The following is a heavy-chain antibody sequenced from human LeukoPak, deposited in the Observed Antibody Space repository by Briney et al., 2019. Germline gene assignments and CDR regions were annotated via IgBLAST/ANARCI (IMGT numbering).Heavy chain of an antibody. CDR2: FSGYNGNT. CDR3: ARGGGSSSWYVPFYYYYYMDV. CDR1: GYTFTTYN. D-gene: IGHD6-13*01. J-gene: IGHJ6*03. V-gene: IGHV1-18*01. Sequence: ASVKVSCKASGYTFTTYNINWVRQAPGQGLGGMGWFSGYNGNTNYAQKLQGRVTMTTDTSTSTAYMELSSLRSEDTAVYYCARGGGSSSWYVPFYYYYYMDVWGKGTTVTISS.